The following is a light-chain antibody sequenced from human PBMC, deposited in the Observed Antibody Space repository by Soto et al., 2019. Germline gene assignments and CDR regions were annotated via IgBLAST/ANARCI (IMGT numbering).Light chain of an antibody. J-gene: IGKJ2*01. Sequence: EFVLTQSPGTLSLSPGERATLSCRPSQSVSSSYLAWYQQKRGQAPRLLIYGASSRATGIPDRFSGSGSGTDFTLTISRLEPEDFAVYYCQHYGRSLYTFGQGTKLEIK. CDR3: QHYGRSLYT. CDR1: QSVSSSY. CDR2: GAS. V-gene: IGKV3-20*01.